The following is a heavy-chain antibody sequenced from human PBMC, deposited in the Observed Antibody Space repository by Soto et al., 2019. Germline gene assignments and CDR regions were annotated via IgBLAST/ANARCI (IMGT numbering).Heavy chain of an antibody. J-gene: IGHJ3*02. CDR3: ARDSEYYYDSSGYYSGGAFDI. Sequence: SETLSLTCAVYGGSISSSNWCSWVRQPPGKGLEWIGEIYHSGSTNYNPSLKSRVTISVDKSKDQFSLKLSSVTAADTAVYYCARDSEYYYDSSGYYSGGAFDIWGQGTMVT. V-gene: IGHV4-4*02. D-gene: IGHD3-22*01. CDR2: IYHSGST. CDR1: GGSISSSNW.